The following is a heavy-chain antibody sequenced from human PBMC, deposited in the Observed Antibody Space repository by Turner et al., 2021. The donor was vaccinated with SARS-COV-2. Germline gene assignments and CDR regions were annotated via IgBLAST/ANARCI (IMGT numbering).Heavy chain of an antibody. V-gene: IGHV4-4*07. CDR2: IYTSGST. CDR3: ARDRVQLGPVGMDV. CDR1: GGSISSYY. D-gene: IGHD6-6*01. Sequence: QVQLQESGPGLVKPSETLSLTCTVSGGSISSYYWSWIRQPAGKGLEWIGRIYTSGSTNYNPALKSRVTMSVDTSKNQFSLKLSSVTAADTAVYYCARDRVQLGPVGMDVWGQGTTVTVSS. J-gene: IGHJ6*02.